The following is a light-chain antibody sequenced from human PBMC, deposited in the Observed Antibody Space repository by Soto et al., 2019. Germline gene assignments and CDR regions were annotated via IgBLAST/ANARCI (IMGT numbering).Light chain of an antibody. V-gene: IGKV1-8*01. CDR1: QGISSY. CDR2: AAS. Sequence: AIRMTQSPSSLSASTGDRVTITCRASQGISSYLAWYHQKPGKAPKLLIYAASTLQSGVPSRFSGSGSGTAFALTTTSLQSEDFPTYYCHQYYSYPFTFGPGTKVYIK. CDR3: HQYYSYPFT. J-gene: IGKJ3*01.